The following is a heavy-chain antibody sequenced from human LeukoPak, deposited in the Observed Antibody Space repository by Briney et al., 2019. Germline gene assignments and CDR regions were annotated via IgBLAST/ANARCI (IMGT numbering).Heavy chain of an antibody. CDR3: ARDYWWNYDY. CDR1: GFTFSSSW. CDR2: IKQDGTEE. V-gene: IGHV3-7*01. Sequence: GGSLRLSCVASGFTFSSSWMSWVRRAPGKGLEWVANIKQDGTEEYYVDSVRGRFSISRDNSKNTIYLQMDSLRAEDTAIYYCARDYWWNYDYWGQGTLVTVSS. D-gene: IGHD1-7*01. J-gene: IGHJ4*02.